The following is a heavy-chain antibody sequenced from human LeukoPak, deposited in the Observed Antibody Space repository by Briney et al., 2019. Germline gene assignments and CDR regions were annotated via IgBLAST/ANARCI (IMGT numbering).Heavy chain of an antibody. J-gene: IGHJ4*02. V-gene: IGHV1-18*01. CDR1: GYTFTRYG. Sequence: GASVKVSCKASGYTFTRYGISWVRQAPGQGLEWMGWISAYNGNTNYAQKLQGRVTITTDESTSTAYMELSSLRSEDTAVYYCARGGRGPAALFDYWGQGTLVTVSS. CDR2: ISAYNGNT. D-gene: IGHD2-2*01. CDR3: ARGGRGPAALFDY.